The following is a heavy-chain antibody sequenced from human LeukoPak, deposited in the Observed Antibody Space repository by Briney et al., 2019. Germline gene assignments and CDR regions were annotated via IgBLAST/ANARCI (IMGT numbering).Heavy chain of an antibody. Sequence: GASVKVSCKASGYTFTSYYMHWVRQAPGQGLEWMGIINPSGGSTSYAQKFQGRVTMTRDTSTSTVYMELSSLRSEDTAVYYCARTRGSHISMAYLDYWGQGTLVTVSS. D-gene: IGHD2/OR15-2a*01. CDR1: GYTFTSYY. J-gene: IGHJ4*02. V-gene: IGHV1-46*01. CDR2: INPSGGST. CDR3: ARTRGSHISMAYLDY.